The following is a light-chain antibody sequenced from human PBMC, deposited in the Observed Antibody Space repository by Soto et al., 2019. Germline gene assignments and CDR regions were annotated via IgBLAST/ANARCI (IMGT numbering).Light chain of an antibody. CDR3: QTWGTGFRV. J-gene: IGLJ3*02. V-gene: IGLV4-69*01. CDR1: SGHSSYA. Sequence: QPVLTQSPSASASLGASVKLTCTLSSGHSSYAIAWHQQQPEKGPRYLMNLNSDGSHSKGDGIPDRFSGSSSEAERYLTIPSLQSEDEADYYCQTWGTGFRVFGGGTKLTVL. CDR2: LNSDGSH.